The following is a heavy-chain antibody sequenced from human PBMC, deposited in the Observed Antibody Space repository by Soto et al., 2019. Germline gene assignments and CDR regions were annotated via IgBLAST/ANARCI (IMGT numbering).Heavy chain of an antibody. CDR2: ISPYNGHT. J-gene: IGHJ4*02. Sequence: QDQLVQSGAEVKKPGASVKVSCKASGYTFNNYGITWVRQAPGQGLEWMGWISPYNGHTNYAQKLQGRVTMTTDASTSTAYMELRSLRSDDTAVYYCARHRNFFDYWGQGTLVTVSS. V-gene: IGHV1-18*01. CDR1: GYTFNNYG. CDR3: ARHRNFFDY.